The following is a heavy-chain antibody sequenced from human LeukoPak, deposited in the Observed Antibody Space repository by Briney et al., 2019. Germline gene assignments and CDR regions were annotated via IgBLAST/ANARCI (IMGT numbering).Heavy chain of an antibody. CDR2: IYYSGST. D-gene: IGHD5-12*01. Sequence: SETLSLTCTVSDGSISSSSYYWGWIRQPPGKGLEWIGSIYYSGSTYYNPSLKSRVTISVDTSKNQFSLKLSSVTAADTAVYYCARRALSRLNYAFDIWGQGTMVTVSS. J-gene: IGHJ3*02. CDR1: DGSISSSSYY. CDR3: ARRALSRLNYAFDI. V-gene: IGHV4-39*01.